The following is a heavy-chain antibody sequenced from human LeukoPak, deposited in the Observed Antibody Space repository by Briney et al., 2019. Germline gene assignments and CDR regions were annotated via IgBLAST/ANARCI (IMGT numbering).Heavy chain of an antibody. D-gene: IGHD3-3*01. Sequence: PSETLSLTCAVYGGSFSGYCCSWIRQPPGKGLEWIGEINHSGSTNYNPSLKSRVTISVDTSKNQFSLKLSSATAADTAVYYCARYDASRYYFDYWGQGTLVTVSS. J-gene: IGHJ4*02. V-gene: IGHV4-34*01. CDR1: GGSFSGYC. CDR2: INHSGST. CDR3: ARYDASRYYFDY.